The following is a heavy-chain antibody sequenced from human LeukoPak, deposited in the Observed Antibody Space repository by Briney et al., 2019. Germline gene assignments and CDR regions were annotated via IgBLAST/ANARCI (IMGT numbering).Heavy chain of an antibody. CDR3: ARVDSSAPWAYFQH. Sequence: GGSLRLSCAASGFTFSSYWMSWVRQAPGKGLEWVANIKQDGSEKYYVDSVKGRFTISGDNAKNSLYLQMNSLRAEDTAVYYCARVDSSAPWAYFQHWGQGTLVTVSS. CDR1: GFTFSSYW. CDR2: IKQDGSEK. V-gene: IGHV3-7*03. J-gene: IGHJ1*01. D-gene: IGHD3-22*01.